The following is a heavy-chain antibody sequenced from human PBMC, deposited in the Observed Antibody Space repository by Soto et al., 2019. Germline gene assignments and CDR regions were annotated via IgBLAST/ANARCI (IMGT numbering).Heavy chain of an antibody. Sequence: GGSLRLSCAASGFTFSSYAMSWVRQAPGKGLEWVSAISGSGGSTYYADSVKGRFTISRDNSKNTLYLQMNSLRAEDTAVYYCAKVIYDSSGYYYQLSIRYYYYCMDVWGQGTTVTGSS. J-gene: IGHJ6*02. CDR3: AKVIYDSSGYYYQLSIRYYYYCMDV. CDR1: GFTFSSYA. V-gene: IGHV3-23*01. D-gene: IGHD3-22*01. CDR2: ISGSGGST.